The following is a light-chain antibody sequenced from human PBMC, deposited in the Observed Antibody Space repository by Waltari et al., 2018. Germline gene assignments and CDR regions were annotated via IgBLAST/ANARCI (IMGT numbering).Light chain of an antibody. J-gene: IGKJ1*01. CDR1: QSVLHNPNSKNY. CDR2: WAS. V-gene: IGKV4-1*01. Sequence: DFVMTQSPEFLAVSLGERATINCTSSQSVLHNPNSKNYLAWYQQKPGQPPKLLIYWASTRESGVPDRFSGSGSGTDFTLTISSLQAEDVAVYYCHQYSTTPWTFGQGTKVEI. CDR3: HQYSTTPWT.